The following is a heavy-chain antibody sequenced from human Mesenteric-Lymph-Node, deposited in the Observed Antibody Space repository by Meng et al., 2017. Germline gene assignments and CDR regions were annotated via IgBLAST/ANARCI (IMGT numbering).Heavy chain of an antibody. J-gene: IGHJ1*01. Sequence: KVSCKGSGYSFTTYWIGWVRQRPGKGLEWMGIIYPGDSDTRYSPSFQGQVTISADKSISTAYLQWSSLKASDTAMYFCARRVADYEYFQHWGQGTLVTVSS. CDR1: GYSFTTYW. CDR2: IYPGDSDT. CDR3: ARRVADYEYFQH. D-gene: IGHD4-11*01. V-gene: IGHV5-51*01.